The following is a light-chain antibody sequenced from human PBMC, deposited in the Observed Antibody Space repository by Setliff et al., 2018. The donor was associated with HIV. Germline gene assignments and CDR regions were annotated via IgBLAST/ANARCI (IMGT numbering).Light chain of an antibody. J-gene: IGLJ1*01. CDR1: SSDVGGYPY. CDR3: SSYTSSSTLV. CDR2: EVS. V-gene: IGLV2-14*01. Sequence: QFALTQPASVSGSPGQSVTISCTGTSSDVGGYPYVSWYQQYPGKVPKLMIYEVSNRPSGVSNRFSGSKSANMASLTISGLQAEDEADYYCSSYTSSSTLVFGTGTKVTVL.